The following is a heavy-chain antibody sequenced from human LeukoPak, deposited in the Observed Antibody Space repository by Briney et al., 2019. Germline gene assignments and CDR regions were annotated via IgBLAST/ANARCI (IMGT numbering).Heavy chain of an antibody. V-gene: IGHV3-21*01. Sequence: NPGGSLRLSCAASGFTFSSYSMNWVRQAPGKGLEWVSSISRSSDYIYYADSVKGRFTISRDNAKNSLYLQMNSLRAEDTAVYYCARDYYGDYYFDYWGQGTLVTVSS. CDR1: GFTFSSYS. D-gene: IGHD4-17*01. CDR3: ARDYYGDYYFDY. J-gene: IGHJ4*02. CDR2: ISRSSDYI.